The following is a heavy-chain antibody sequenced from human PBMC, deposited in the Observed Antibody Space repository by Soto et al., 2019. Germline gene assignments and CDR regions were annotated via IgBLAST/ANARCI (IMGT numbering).Heavy chain of an antibody. V-gene: IGHV4-34*01. CDR2: INHSGST. CDR3: ARGASFDY. CDR1: GGSFSGYY. J-gene: IGHJ4*02. Sequence: PSETLSLTCAVYGGSFSGYYWSWIRQPPGKGLEWIGEINHSGSTNYNPSLKSRVTISVDTSKNQFSLKLSSVTAADTAVYYCARGASFDYWGQGTLVTSPQ.